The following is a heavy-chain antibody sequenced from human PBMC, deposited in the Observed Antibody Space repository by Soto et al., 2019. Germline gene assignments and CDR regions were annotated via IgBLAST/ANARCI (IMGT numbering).Heavy chain of an antibody. J-gene: IGHJ4*02. CDR3: ARQIYDSDTGPNFQYYFDS. D-gene: IGHD3-22*01. Sequence: GESLKISCKGSGYSFAGYWITWVRQKPGKGLEWMGRIDPSDSQTYYSPSFRGHVTISVTKSITTVFLQWSSLRASDTAMYYCARQIYDSDTGPNFQYYFDSWGQGTPVTVSP. V-gene: IGHV5-10-1*01. CDR2: IDPSDSQT. CDR1: GYSFAGYW.